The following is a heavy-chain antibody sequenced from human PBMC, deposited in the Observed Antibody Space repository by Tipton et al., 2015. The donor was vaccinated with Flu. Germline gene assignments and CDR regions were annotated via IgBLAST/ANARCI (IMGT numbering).Heavy chain of an antibody. V-gene: IGHV3-23*01. CDR1: GFTFSSCA. Sequence: CAASGFTFSSCAMSWVRQAPGKGLEWVSTISGGGENTHYADSVKGRFTISRDNSKNTLYLQMSSLRAEDTALYYCAKDVGAPAFFDCWGQGTLVTVSS. CDR3: AKDVGAPAFFDC. D-gene: IGHD2-15*01. J-gene: IGHJ4*02. CDR2: ISGGGENT.